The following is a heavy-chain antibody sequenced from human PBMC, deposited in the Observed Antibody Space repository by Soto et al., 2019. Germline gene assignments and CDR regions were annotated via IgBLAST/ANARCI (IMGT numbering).Heavy chain of an antibody. CDR3: ARKKKRGVWLFDF. CDR2: ISSDVDYK. D-gene: IGHD5-12*01. Sequence: QVQLVESGGGVVQPGRSLRLSCAASGFTFSSYALHWVRQAPGKGLDWVAVISSDVDYKYYADSVKGRFTISRDNSKNTLYLQMTSLRAEDTVVYYCARKKKRGVWLFDFWGQGTLVTVSS. V-gene: IGHV3-30-3*01. J-gene: IGHJ4*02. CDR1: GFTFSSYA.